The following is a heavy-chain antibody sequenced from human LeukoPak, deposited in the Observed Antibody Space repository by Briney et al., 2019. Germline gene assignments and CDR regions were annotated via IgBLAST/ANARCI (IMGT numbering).Heavy chain of an antibody. Sequence: ASVTVSCTASGYTFTGYYMHWVRQAPGQGLAWMGWINPNSGDTNYAERFQGRVTMTKATSITTAYMELSRLTSDDTAVYYCARGTGGLWSNYGMDVWGQGATVTVSS. CDR3: ARGTGGLWSNYGMDV. J-gene: IGHJ6*02. CDR1: GYTFTGYY. V-gene: IGHV1-2*02. D-gene: IGHD2-21*01. CDR2: INPNSGDT.